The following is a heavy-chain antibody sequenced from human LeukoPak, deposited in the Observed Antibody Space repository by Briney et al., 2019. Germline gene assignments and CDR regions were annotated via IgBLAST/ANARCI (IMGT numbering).Heavy chain of an antibody. V-gene: IGHV1-2*02. CDR2: INPNSGGT. CDR1: GYTFTGYY. CDR3: ARDGGLLLRRYNWFDP. D-gene: IGHD3-22*01. J-gene: IGHJ5*02. Sequence: ASVKVSCKASGYTFTGYYIHWVRQAPGQGLEWMGWINPNSGGTNYAQKFQGRVTMTRDTSISTAYMELSRLRSDDTAVYYCARDGGLLLRRYNWFDPWGQGTLVTVSS.